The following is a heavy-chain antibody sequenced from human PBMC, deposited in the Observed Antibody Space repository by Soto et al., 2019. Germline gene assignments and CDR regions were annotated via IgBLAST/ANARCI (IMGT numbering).Heavy chain of an antibody. CDR1: GFSFSSYG. Sequence: PVGSLRLSCAASGFSFSSYGMQWVRQAPGKGLEWVAVISYDGSNKYYADSVKDRFTISRDNSKKTLYLQMNSLRADDTAVYYCVAGQYFFDYCGQGTLVTSPQ. V-gene: IGHV3-30*03. CDR3: VAGQYFFDY. D-gene: IGHD6-19*01. CDR2: ISYDGSNK. J-gene: IGHJ4*02.